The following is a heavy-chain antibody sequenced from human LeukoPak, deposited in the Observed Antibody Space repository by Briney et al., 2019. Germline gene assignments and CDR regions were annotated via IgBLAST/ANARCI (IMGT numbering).Heavy chain of an antibody. CDR2: IYYSGST. V-gene: IGHV4-59*12. J-gene: IGHJ5*02. CDR1: GGSISSYY. D-gene: IGHD1-26*01. CDR3: ARVPVNIWENWFDP. Sequence: SETLSLTCTVSGGSISSYYWSWIRQPPGKGLGWIGYIYYSGSTNYNPSLKSRVTISVDTSKNQFSLKLSSVTAADTAVYYCARVPVNIWENWFDPWGQGTLVTVSS.